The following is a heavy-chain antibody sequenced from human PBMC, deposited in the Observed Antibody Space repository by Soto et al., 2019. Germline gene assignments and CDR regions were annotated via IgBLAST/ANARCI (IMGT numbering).Heavy chain of an antibody. CDR3: AKEPVGPDWYFGL. CDR1: GFTFRSYA. J-gene: IGHJ2*01. CDR2: LSGSGIST. Sequence: DVQLLESGGGLVQPGGSLRLSCAASGFTFRSYAMSWVRQAPGKGLEWVSGLSGSGISTHYAESVKGRFTVSRDNSKNTLYLQMNSLRAEDTAVYNCAKEPVGPDWYFGLWGRGTLVTVSS. V-gene: IGHV3-23*01.